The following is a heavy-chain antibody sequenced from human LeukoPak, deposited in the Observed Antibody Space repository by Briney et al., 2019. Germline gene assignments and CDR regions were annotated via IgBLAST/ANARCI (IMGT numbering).Heavy chain of an antibody. CDR3: ARSGVGSWYTGEGYFDY. CDR1: GASISGYF. CDR2: ISSSGNT. J-gene: IGHJ4*02. V-gene: IGHV4-59*08. D-gene: IGHD6-13*01. Sequence: SETLSLTCTVSGASISGYFWSWIRQPPGKGLEWIGYISSSGNTNYNPSLKSRVTISVDTSKNQFSLKLSSVTAADTAVYYCARSGVGSWYTGEGYFDYWGQGTLVTVSS.